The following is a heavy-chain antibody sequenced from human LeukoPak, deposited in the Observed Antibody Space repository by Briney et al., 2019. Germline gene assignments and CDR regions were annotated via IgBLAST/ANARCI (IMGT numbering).Heavy chain of an antibody. D-gene: IGHD2-15*01. Sequence: GGSLRLSCTTSGFTFGDYAMSWFRQAPGKGLEWVSRITSSSHYIYYADSVKGRFTISRDNAKNSLYLDMSSLRADDTAVYYCARAENSGSGGLDPWGQGTLVTVSS. V-gene: IGHV3-21*01. CDR1: GFTFGDYA. CDR2: ITSSSHYI. CDR3: ARAENSGSGGLDP. J-gene: IGHJ5*02.